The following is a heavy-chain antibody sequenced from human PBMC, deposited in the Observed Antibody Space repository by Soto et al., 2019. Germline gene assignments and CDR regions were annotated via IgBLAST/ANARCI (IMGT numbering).Heavy chain of an antibody. Sequence: QVQLQQWGAGLLKPSETLSLTCAVYGGSFSGDYWSWIRQPPGKGLEWIGEINHSGGTNYNPSLKSRVTISVDTSKNQFSLKLSSVTAAATAVYYCSRGLRGVIVATVHNWFDPWGQGTLVTVSS. CDR3: SRGLRGVIVATVHNWFDP. CDR1: GGSFSGDY. V-gene: IGHV4-34*01. D-gene: IGHD5-12*01. J-gene: IGHJ5*02. CDR2: INHSGGT.